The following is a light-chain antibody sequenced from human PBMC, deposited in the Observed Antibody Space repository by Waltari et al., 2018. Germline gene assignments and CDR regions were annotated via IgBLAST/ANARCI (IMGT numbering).Light chain of an antibody. CDR1: SSDVGGYNS. CDR3: SSQSSDNVVL. V-gene: IGLV2-14*03. Sequence: QSALTQPASVSGSPVQSITISCTGTSSDVGGYNSVSWYQDHPGQAPKVIIYDVSDRPSGISERFSGSKSGNTASLTISGLQAEDEADYYCSSQSSDNVVLFGGGTKLTVL. CDR2: DVS. J-gene: IGLJ2*01.